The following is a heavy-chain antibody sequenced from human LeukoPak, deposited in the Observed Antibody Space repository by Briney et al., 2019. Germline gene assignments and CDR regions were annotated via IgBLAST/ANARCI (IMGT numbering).Heavy chain of an antibody. D-gene: IGHD4-17*01. V-gene: IGHV3-23*01. J-gene: IGHJ4*02. CDR2: ISGSGSST. CDR3: AKAVGTVTSSGYFDY. CDR1: GFTFSSYA. Sequence: GGSLRLSCAASGFTFSSYAMSWVRQAPGKGLEWVSAISGSGSSTYYADSVKGRFTISRDNSKNTLYLQMNSLRAEDTAVYYCAKAVGTVTSSGYFDYWGQGTLVTVSS.